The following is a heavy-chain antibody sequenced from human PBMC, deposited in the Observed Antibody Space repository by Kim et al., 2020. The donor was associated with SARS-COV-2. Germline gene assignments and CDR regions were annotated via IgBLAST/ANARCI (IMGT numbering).Heavy chain of an antibody. Sequence: SETLSLTCTVSGGSISSYYWSWIRQPPGKGLEWIGYIYYSGSTNYNPSLKSRVTISVDKSTNQFSLKLSSVTAADTAVYYCARDSVLYSGYDPGYYYYGMDVWGQGTTVTVSS. CDR1: GGSISSYY. V-gene: IGHV4-59*01. CDR3: ARDSVLYSGYDPGYYYYGMDV. J-gene: IGHJ6*02. D-gene: IGHD5-12*01. CDR2: IYYSGST.